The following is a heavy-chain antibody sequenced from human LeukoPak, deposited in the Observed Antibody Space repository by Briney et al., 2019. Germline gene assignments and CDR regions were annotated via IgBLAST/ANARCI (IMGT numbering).Heavy chain of an antibody. J-gene: IGHJ4*02. CDR2: MNPNSGNT. D-gene: IGHD3-22*01. CDR1: GYTFTTYD. Sequence: DSVKVSCKASGYTFTTYDITWVRQATGQGLEWMGWMNPNSGNTAYAQKFQGRVTITRNTSISTAYMELSSLRSEDTAVYYCAREDYYDSGSNDYWGQGTLVTVSS. CDR3: AREDYYDSGSNDY. V-gene: IGHV1-8*03.